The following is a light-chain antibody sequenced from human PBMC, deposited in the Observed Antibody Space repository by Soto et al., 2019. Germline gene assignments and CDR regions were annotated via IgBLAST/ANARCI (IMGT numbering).Light chain of an antibody. CDR3: ISYTGSSTLV. V-gene: IGLV2-14*01. Sequence: QSALTQPASVSGSPGQSITISCTGTSSDVGGYNYVSWYQQYPGKAPKLMIYDVSNRPSGVSNRFSGSKSVNTASLTISGLQAEDEADSYCISYTGSSTLVFGGATKLTVL. CDR1: SSDVGGYNY. J-gene: IGLJ2*01. CDR2: DVS.